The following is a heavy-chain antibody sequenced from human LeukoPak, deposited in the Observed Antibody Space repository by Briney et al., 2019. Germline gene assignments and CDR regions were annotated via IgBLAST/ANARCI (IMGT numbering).Heavy chain of an antibody. J-gene: IGHJ5*02. CDR2: IIPIFGAA. D-gene: IGHD3-22*01. CDR1: GGTFSSYA. Sequence: ASVEVSCKASGGTFSSYAISWVRQAPGQGLEWMGGIIPIFGAANYAQKFQGRVTITADESTSTAYMELSSLRSEDTAVYYCAIGVVITTLYHAWGQGTLVTVSS. V-gene: IGHV1-69*13. CDR3: AIGVVITTLYHA.